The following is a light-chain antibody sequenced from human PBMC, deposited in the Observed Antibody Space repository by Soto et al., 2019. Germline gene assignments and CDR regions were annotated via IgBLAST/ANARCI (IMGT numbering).Light chain of an antibody. CDR2: AAS. CDR1: QSIGNY. CDR3: QQSYSTPLT. V-gene: IGKV1-39*01. J-gene: IGKJ4*01. Sequence: DIQMTQSPSSLSAAIGARVSISCRASQSIGNYLNWYQQKPGKAPKLLIYAASSLQSGVPSRFSGSGSGTDFTLTINRPQPEDFATYYCQQSYSTPLTFGGGTKVEIK.